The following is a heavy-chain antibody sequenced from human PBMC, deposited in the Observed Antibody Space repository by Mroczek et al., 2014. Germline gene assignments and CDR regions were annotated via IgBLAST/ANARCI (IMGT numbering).Heavy chain of an antibody. CDR1: GFTFSSYD. CDR2: IGTAGDT. CDR3: ARWGQETTVTTDGMDV. Sequence: EVQLVEVWGGLVQPGGSLRLSCAASGFTFSSYDMHWVRQATGKGLEWVSAIGTAGDTYYPGSVKGRFTISRENAKNSLYLQMNSLRAGDTAVYYCARWGQETTVTTDGMDVWGQGTTVTVSS. J-gene: IGHJ6*02. V-gene: IGHV3-13*01. D-gene: IGHD4-17*01.